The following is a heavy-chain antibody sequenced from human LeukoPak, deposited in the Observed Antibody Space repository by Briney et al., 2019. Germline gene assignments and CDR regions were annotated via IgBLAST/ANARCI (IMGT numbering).Heavy chain of an antibody. V-gene: IGHV3-21*04. CDR1: GFTFSSYS. CDR2: ISSSSSYI. Sequence: PGGSLRLSCAASGFTFSSYSMNWVRQAPGKGLEWVSSISSSSSYIYYADSVKGRFTISRDNAKNSLYLQMNSLRAEDTALYYCAKDTGDSIAAAGTRGYYYYGMDVWGQGTTVTVSS. D-gene: IGHD6-13*01. CDR3: AKDTGDSIAAAGTRGYYYYGMDV. J-gene: IGHJ6*02.